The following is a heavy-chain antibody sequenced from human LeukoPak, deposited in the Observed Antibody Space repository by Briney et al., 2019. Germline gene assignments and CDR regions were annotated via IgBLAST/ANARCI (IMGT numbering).Heavy chain of an antibody. V-gene: IGHV4-61*01. CDR3: ARVDTVTTTFDY. CDR2: IHYTGSP. Sequence: PPETLSLTCTVSGGSVSSGNYYWSWIRQPPGKGLEWIGYIHYTGSPNYNPSLKSRVTISVDTSKNQFSLRLNSVTAADTAVYYCARVDTVTTTFDYWGQGTLVTVSS. J-gene: IGHJ4*02. CDR1: GGSVSSGNYY. D-gene: IGHD4-17*01.